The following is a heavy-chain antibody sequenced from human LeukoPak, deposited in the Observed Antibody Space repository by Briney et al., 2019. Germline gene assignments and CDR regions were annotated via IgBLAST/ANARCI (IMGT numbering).Heavy chain of an antibody. V-gene: IGHV3-7*01. J-gene: IGHJ5*02. CDR3: AREARMSIFGVVFDP. CDR1: GVTFSSSW. CDR2: IRQDGSQK. Sequence: GGSLRLSCAASGVTFSSSWMSWVRQAPGKGPEWVANIRQDGSQKYYVDSVKGRFTISRDNAKNSMYPQMNSLRAEDTAVYYCAREARMSIFGVVFDPWGQGTLVTVSS. D-gene: IGHD3-3*01.